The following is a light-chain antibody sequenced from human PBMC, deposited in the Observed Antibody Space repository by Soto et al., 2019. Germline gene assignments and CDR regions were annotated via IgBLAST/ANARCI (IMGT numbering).Light chain of an antibody. CDR1: SSDVGAYNY. CDR2: DVS. V-gene: IGLV2-14*01. CDR3: SSYTSPTTYA. J-gene: IGLJ1*01. Sequence: QSVLTQPASVSGSPGQSITISCTGTSSDVGAYNYDSWYQQYPGEAPKVIIYDVSHRPAGVSNRFSGSNSGNTPSLTISGLQTQAEADYYSSSYTSPTTYAFGPGTKVTVL.